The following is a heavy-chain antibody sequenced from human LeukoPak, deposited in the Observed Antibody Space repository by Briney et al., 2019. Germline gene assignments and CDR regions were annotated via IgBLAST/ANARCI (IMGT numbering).Heavy chain of an antibody. V-gene: IGHV1-2*02. Sequence: ASVKVSCKASGGTFSSYAISWVRQAPGQGVEWLGWIDPNRGGTIYAQKFQGRVTMTRDTSISTAYMELSRLRSDDTAVYYCARDLPSGTFDYWGQGTLVTVSS. CDR1: GGTFSSYA. CDR2: IDPNRGGT. J-gene: IGHJ4*02. D-gene: IGHD3-10*01. CDR3: ARDLPSGTFDY.